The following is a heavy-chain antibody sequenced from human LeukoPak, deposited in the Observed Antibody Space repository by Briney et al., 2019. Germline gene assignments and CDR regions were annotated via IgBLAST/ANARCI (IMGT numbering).Heavy chain of an antibody. J-gene: IGHJ4*02. CDR3: ARANTRFLEWLPSYYFDY. V-gene: IGHV3-48*03. CDR2: ISSSGSAI. D-gene: IGHD3-3*01. Sequence: PGGSLRLSCAASGFTFSSYEMNWVRQAPGKGLEWVSYISSSGSAIYYADSVKGRFTISRDNAKNSLYLQMNSLRAEDTAVYYCARANTRFLEWLPSYYFDYWGQGTLVTVSS. CDR1: GFTFSSYE.